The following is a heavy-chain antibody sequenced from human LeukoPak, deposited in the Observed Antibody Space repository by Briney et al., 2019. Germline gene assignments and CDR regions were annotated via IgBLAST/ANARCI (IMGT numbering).Heavy chain of an antibody. CDR1: GDSISVNY. V-gene: IGHV4-59*01. Sequence: SETLSLTCTVSGDSISVNYWTWIRQPPGKGLEWIGYFFYSGSTNYNPSLKSRVTISVDTSKNQFSLKLSSVTAADTAVYYCARVFGPHGMDVWGQGTTVTVSS. CDR2: FFYSGST. J-gene: IGHJ6*02. D-gene: IGHD3-3*01. CDR3: ARVFGPHGMDV.